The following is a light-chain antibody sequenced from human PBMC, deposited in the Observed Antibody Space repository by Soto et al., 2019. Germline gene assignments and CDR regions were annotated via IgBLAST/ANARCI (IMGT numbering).Light chain of an antibody. CDR2: DAS. CDR3: QQRSNWPPIT. Sequence: EIALSQSPATLSLSPGERATLSCRASQSVSSYLAWYQQQPGQAPRLLIYDASNRATGIPARFSGSGSGTDFTLTISSLEPEDFAVYYCQQRSNWPPITFGQGTRLEIK. J-gene: IGKJ5*01. CDR1: QSVSSY. V-gene: IGKV3-11*01.